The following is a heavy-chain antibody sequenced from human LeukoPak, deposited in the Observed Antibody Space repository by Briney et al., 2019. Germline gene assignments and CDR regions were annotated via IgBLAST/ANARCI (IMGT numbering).Heavy chain of an antibody. J-gene: IGHJ4*02. Sequence: ASVKVSCKASGYTFTSYGISWVRQAPGQGLEWMGWISAYNGNTNYAQKLQGRVTMTTDTSTSTAYMELRSLRSDDTAVYYCARDSSGTLWFEELLPNIDFDYWGQGTLVTVSS. D-gene: IGHD3-10*01. CDR2: ISAYNGNT. CDR3: ARDSSGTLWFEELLPNIDFDY. CDR1: GYTFTSYG. V-gene: IGHV1-18*01.